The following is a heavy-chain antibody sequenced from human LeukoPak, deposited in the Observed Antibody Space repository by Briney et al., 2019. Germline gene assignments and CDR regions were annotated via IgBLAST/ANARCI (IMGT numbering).Heavy chain of an antibody. CDR1: GYTFTSYD. CDR2: MNPNSGNT. J-gene: IGHJ3*02. D-gene: IGHD1-26*01. V-gene: IGHV1-8*01. CDR3: TISGYSGSYDAFDI. Sequence: ASVKVSCKASGYTFTSYDINWVRQATGQGLEWMGWMNPNSGNTGYAQKFQGRVTMTRNTSISTAYMELSSLRSEDTAVYYCTISGYSGSYDAFDIWGQGTTVTVSS.